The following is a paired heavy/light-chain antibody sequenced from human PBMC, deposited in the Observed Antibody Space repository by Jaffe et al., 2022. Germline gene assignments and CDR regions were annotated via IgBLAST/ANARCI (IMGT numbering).Light chain of an antibody. J-gene: IGKJ2*01. CDR2: EVS. Sequence: DAVMTQSPLSLPVTLGQPASISCRSSQSLVYSDGNTYLNWFHQRPGQSPRHLIYEVSKRDSGVPDRFSGSGSGTDFTLRISRVEAEDVGVYFCMQGTHWPYTFGQGTKLEIK. CDR1: QSLVYSDGNTY. V-gene: IGKV2-30*01. CDR3: MQGTHWPYT.
Heavy chain of an antibody. CDR3: GKDMRPGDLYS. J-gene: IGHJ4*02. CDR2: ILWHGWI. CDR1: GFTFDENA. D-gene: IGHD2-21*01. V-gene: IGHV3-9*01. Sequence: EVQLVESGGGLVQPGRSLRLSCAGSGFTFDENAMHWVRQVPGKGLEWVAGILWHGWIGYADSVRGRFIISRDNVKNSLYLQMNSLRPEDTALYYCGKDMRPGDLYSWGQGTLVTVSS.